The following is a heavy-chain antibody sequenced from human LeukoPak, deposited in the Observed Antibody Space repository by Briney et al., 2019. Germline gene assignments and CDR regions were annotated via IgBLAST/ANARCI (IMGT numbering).Heavy chain of an antibody. D-gene: IGHD4-11*01. CDR2: ISSSSSTI. J-gene: IGHJ4*02. CDR3: ARGYSNYDY. Sequence: GGSLRLSCAPSGFTFTIYSMNWVRPAPGKGLEWVSYISSSSSTIYYADSVKGRFTISRDNAKNSLYLQMNSLRDEDTAVYYCARGYSNYDYWGQGTLVSVSS. V-gene: IGHV3-48*02. CDR1: GFTFTIYS.